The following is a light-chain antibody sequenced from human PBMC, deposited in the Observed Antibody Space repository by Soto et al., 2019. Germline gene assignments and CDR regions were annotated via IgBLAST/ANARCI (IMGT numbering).Light chain of an antibody. CDR2: DVS. V-gene: IGLV2-11*01. Sequence: QSALTQPRSVSGSPGQSVTISCTGTSSDVGNYIYVSWYQQHPGKAPKLMIYDVSKRPSGVPDRFSGSKSGNTASMTISGLQAEDEADYYCCSYAGSDTGVLGTGTKVT. J-gene: IGLJ1*01. CDR1: SSDVGNYIY. CDR3: CSYAGSDTGV.